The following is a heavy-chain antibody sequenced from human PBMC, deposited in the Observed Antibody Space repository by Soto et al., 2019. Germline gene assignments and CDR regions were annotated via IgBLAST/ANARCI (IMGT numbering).Heavy chain of an antibody. CDR1: GFTFGDYA. V-gene: IGHV3-49*03. D-gene: IGHD2-15*01. Sequence: GGSLRLSCTASGFTFGDYAMSWFRQAPGKGLEWVGFIRSKAYGGTTEYAASVKGRFTISRDDSKSIAYLQMNSLKTEDTAVYYCTRDQREICSGGSCYPNAYYGMDVWGQGTTVTVSS. J-gene: IGHJ6*02. CDR3: TRDQREICSGGSCYPNAYYGMDV. CDR2: IRSKAYGGTT.